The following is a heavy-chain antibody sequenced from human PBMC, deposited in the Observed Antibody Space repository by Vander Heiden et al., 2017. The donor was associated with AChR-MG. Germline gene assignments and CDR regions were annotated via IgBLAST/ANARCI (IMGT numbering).Heavy chain of an antibody. J-gene: IGHJ4*02. CDR2: IYYSGNT. CDR3: ARWNAYYFDY. Sequence: QVQLQESGPGLLKSSETLSLTCSVSGGSISGGGHHWNWIRQHPGKGLEWIGHIYYSGNTNYNPSLKSRVTISVDTSKNQFSLEVTSLTAADTAVYYCARWNAYYFDYWGQGTPITVSS. D-gene: IGHD1-1*01. CDR1: GGSISGGGHH. V-gene: IGHV4-31*03.